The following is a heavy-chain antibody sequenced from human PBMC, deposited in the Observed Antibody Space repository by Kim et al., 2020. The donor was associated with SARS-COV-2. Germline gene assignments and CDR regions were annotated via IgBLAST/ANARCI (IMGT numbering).Heavy chain of an antibody. J-gene: IGHJ4*01. CDR1: GFTFSSYG. V-gene: IGHV3-30*18. CDR2: ISYDGSNK. Sequence: GGSLRLSCAASGFTFSSYGMHWVRQAPGKGLEWVAVISYDGSNKYYADSVKGRFTISRDNSKNTLYLQMNSLRAEDTAVYYCAKDPYGDYSPDASFLDY. CDR3: AKDPYGDYSPDASFLDY. D-gene: IGHD4-17*01.